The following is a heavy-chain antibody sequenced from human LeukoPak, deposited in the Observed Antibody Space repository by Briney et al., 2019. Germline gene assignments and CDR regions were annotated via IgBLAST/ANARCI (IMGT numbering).Heavy chain of an antibody. V-gene: IGHV3-33*08. Sequence: GRSLRLSCAASGFSFNLYGMHWVRQAPGKGLEWVAVIWYDGSNKYYADSVKGRFTISRDNSKNTLYLQMNSLRAEDTAVYYCARDLESSGWNFFDYWGQGTLVTVSS. J-gene: IGHJ4*02. D-gene: IGHD6-19*01. CDR1: GFSFNLYG. CDR3: ARDLESSGWNFFDY. CDR2: IWYDGSNK.